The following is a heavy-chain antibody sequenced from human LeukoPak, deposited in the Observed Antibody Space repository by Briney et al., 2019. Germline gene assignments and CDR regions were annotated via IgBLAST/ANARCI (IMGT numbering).Heavy chain of an antibody. Sequence: KASETLSLTSTVSGGSISSYYWSWIRQPAGKGLEWIGRIYTSGSTNYNPSLKSRVTMSVGTSKSQFSLKLSSVTAADTAVYYCARDGSDGFWSGYYTGDYWGQGTLVTVSS. CDR3: ARDGSDGFWSGYYTGDY. V-gene: IGHV4-4*07. D-gene: IGHD3-3*01. J-gene: IGHJ4*02. CDR2: IYTSGST. CDR1: GGSISSYY.